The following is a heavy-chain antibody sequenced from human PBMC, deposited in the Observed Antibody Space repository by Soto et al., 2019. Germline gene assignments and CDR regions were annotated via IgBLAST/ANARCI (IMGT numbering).Heavy chain of an antibody. CDR1: GYTFTSYD. J-gene: IGHJ5*02. CDR2: MNPNSGNT. D-gene: IGHD3-3*01. CDR3: ARGEELPFLEWLPFDP. Sequence: ASVKVSCKASGYTFTSYDINWVRQATGQGLEWMGWMNPNSGNTGYAQKFQGRVTMTRNTSISTAYMELSSLRSEDTAVYYCARGEELPFLEWLPFDPWGQGTLVTVSS. V-gene: IGHV1-8*01.